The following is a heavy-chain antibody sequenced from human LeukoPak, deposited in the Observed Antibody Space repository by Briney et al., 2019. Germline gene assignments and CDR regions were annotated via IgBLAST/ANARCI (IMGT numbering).Heavy chain of an antibody. D-gene: IGHD4-17*01. Sequence: PGGSLRLSCAASGFTFDYYEMNWVRQAPGKGLEWVSYISSSGSSIYYADSVKGRFTLSRDNAKNSLYLQMNSLRAEDTAVYYCAREGALTVTKDAFDIWAKGQWSPSLQ. CDR2: ISSSGSSI. V-gene: IGHV3-48*03. CDR3: AREGALTVTKDAFDI. CDR1: GFTFDYYE. J-gene: IGHJ3*02.